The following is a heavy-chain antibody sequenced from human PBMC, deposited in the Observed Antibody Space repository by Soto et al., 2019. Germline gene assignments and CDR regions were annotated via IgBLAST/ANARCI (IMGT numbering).Heavy chain of an antibody. CDR1: GFTFSSYG. V-gene: IGHV3-30*03. J-gene: IGHJ4*02. CDR2: ISYDGSNK. CDR3: VREFEY. Sequence: GGSLRLSCAASGFTFSSYGMHWVRQAPGKGLEWVAVISYDGSNKYYADSVKGRFTISRDNSKNTLYLQMNSLRAEDTAVYYCVREFEYWGQGTLVTVSS.